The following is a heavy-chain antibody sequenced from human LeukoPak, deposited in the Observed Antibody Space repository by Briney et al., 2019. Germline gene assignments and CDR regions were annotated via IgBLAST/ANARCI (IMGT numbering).Heavy chain of an antibody. D-gene: IGHD5-18*01. CDR3: ACGGTAMVTLDY. J-gene: IGHJ4*02. CDR2: ISGSGGST. Sequence: GGSLRLSCAASGFTFSSYAMSWVRQAPGKGLEWVSAISGSGGSTYYADSVKGRFTISRDNSKNTLYLQMNSLRAEDTAVYYCACGGTAMVTLDYWGQGTLVTVSS. CDR1: GFTFSSYA. V-gene: IGHV3-23*01.